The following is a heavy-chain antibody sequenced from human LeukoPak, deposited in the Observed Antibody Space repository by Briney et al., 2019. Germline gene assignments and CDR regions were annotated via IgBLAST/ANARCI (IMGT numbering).Heavy chain of an antibody. D-gene: IGHD2-2*01. CDR2: ISGSGGST. V-gene: IGHV3-23*01. CDR3: ARDPHTLVVPAALNWFDP. CDR1: GFTFSSYA. J-gene: IGHJ5*02. Sequence: GGSLRLSCAASGFTFSSYAMSWVRQAPGKGLEWVSAISGSGGSTYYADSVKGRFTISRDNSKNTLYLQMNSLRAEDTAVYYCARDPHTLVVPAALNWFDPWGQGTLVTVSS.